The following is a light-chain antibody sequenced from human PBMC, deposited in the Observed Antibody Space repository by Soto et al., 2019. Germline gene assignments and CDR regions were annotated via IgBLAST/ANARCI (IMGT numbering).Light chain of an antibody. CDR2: SNN. J-gene: IGLJ2*01. Sequence: QSVLTPPPSASGTPGQRVTISCSGSSSNIGSNTVSWYQQLPGTAPKLFIYSNNQRPSGVPDRFSGSKSGTSASLAISGLQSDDEADYYCAAWDDSLNGPVFGGGTKLTVL. V-gene: IGLV1-44*01. CDR3: AAWDDSLNGPV. CDR1: SSNIGSNT.